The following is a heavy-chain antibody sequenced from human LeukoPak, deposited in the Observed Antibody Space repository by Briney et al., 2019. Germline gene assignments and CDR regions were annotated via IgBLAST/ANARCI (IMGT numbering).Heavy chain of an antibody. CDR1: GYTFTSYG. CDR2: IIPILGTA. Sequence: SVKVSCKASGYTFTSYGISWVRQAPGQGLEWMGRIIPILGTATYAQKFQGRVTITADKSTSTAYMELSSLRSEDTAVYYCARGTQRGYSSSWPLLVDYWGQGTLVTVSS. D-gene: IGHD6-13*01. J-gene: IGHJ4*02. V-gene: IGHV1-69*04. CDR3: ARGTQRGYSSSWPLLVDY.